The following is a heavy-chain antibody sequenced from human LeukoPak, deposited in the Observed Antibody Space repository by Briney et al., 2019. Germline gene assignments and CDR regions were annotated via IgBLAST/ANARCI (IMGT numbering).Heavy chain of an antibody. Sequence: GGSLRLSCAASGFTFSNFWMSWVRQAPGKGLEWVSGISGSGDNTYYADSVKGRFTISRDNSKNTLYVQVNSLGTEDTAAYYCAKGSYYDSSGSFYFDHWGQGTLVTVSS. CDR2: ISGSGDNT. CDR1: GFTFSNFW. CDR3: AKGSYYDSSGSFYFDH. D-gene: IGHD3-22*01. J-gene: IGHJ4*02. V-gene: IGHV3-23*01.